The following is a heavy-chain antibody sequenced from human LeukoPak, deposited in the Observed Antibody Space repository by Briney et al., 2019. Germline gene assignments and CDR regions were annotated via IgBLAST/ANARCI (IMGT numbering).Heavy chain of an antibody. Sequence: GGSLRLSCAASGLTFSSNWMSWVRQAPGKGLEWVANIKPDGNEKHYVDSVQGRFTISRDNAENSLYLQMNSLRAEDTAVYYCARDANLGFWGQGTLVTVSS. J-gene: IGHJ4*02. V-gene: IGHV3-7*04. CDR3: ARDANLGF. CDR2: IKPDGNEK. CDR1: GLTFSSNW.